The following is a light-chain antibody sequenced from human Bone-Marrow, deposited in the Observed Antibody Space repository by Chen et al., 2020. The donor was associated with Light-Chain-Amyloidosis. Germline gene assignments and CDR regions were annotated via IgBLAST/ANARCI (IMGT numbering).Light chain of an antibody. CDR3: SSYTITNTLV. CDR2: EVT. CDR1: SSDVGGDNH. V-gene: IGLV2-14*01. Sequence: QSALTHPASVSGSPGQSLTISRTGTSSDVGGDNHVSWYQQHPDKAPKLMIYEVTNRPSWVPDRFSGSKSDNTASLTISGLQTEDEADYFCSSYTITNTLVFGSGTRVTVL. J-gene: IGLJ1*01.